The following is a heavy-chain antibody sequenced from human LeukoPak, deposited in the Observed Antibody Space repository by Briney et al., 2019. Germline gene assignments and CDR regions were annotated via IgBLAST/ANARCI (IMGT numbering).Heavy chain of an antibody. J-gene: IGHJ4*02. Sequence: GGSLRLSCAAPGFTFSSYWMSWVRQAPGKGLEWVANIKQDGSEKYYVDSVKGRFTISRDNAKNSLYLQMNSLRAEDTAVYYCARVLRGYDILTGYSAIDYWGQGTLVTVSS. D-gene: IGHD3-9*01. CDR2: IKQDGSEK. CDR1: GFTFSSYW. V-gene: IGHV3-7*03. CDR3: ARVLRGYDILTGYSAIDY.